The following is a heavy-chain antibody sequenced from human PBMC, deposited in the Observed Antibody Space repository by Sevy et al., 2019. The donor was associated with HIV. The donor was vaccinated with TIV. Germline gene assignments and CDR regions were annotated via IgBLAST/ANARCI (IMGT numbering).Heavy chain of an antibody. CDR2: FDPEDGET. CDR3: STTRDYYDSSGYPFDY. Sequence: ASVKVSCKASGYTFTSYGISWVRQAPGQGLEWMATFDPEDGETIYAQKFQGRVTMTEDTSTDTAYMELSSLRSEDMAVYYCSTTRDYYDSSGYPFDYWGQGTLVTVSS. J-gene: IGHJ4*02. D-gene: IGHD3-22*01. V-gene: IGHV1-24*01. CDR1: GYTFTSYG.